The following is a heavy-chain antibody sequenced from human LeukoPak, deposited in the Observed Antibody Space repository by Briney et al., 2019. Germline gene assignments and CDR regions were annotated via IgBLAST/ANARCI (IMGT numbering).Heavy chain of an antibody. CDR1: GGSFSGYY. CDR3: AREGNYVWGSYRPINWFDP. V-gene: IGHV4-34*01. J-gene: IGHJ5*02. CDR2: INHSGST. D-gene: IGHD3-16*02. Sequence: SETLSLTCAVYGGSFSGYYWSWLRQPPGKGLEWIGEINHSGSTNYNPSLKRRVTISVDTSKNQFSLKLSSVTAADTAVYYCAREGNYVWGSYRPINWFDPWGQGTLVTVSS.